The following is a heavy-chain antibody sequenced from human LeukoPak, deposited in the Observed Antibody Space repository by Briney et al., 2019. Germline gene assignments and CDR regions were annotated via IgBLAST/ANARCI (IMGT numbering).Heavy chain of an antibody. V-gene: IGHV4-59*01. CDR1: GGSISSYY. J-gene: IGHJ5*02. Sequence: SETLSLTCTVSGGSISSYYWSWIRQPPGKGLEWIGYIYYSGSTNYNPSPKSRVTISVDTSKNQFSLKLSSVTAADTAVYYCARDHLGSGMVGEFDPWGQGTLVTVSS. CDR3: ARDHLGSGMVGEFDP. D-gene: IGHD1-26*01. CDR2: IYYSGST.